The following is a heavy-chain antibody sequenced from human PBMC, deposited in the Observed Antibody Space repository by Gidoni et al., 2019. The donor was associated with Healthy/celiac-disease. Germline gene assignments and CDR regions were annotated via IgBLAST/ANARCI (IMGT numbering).Heavy chain of an antibody. V-gene: IGHV4-61*01. CDR3: ARDQDEEYPGMSGFDY. CDR1: GGSVSSGSYY. J-gene: IGHJ4*02. Sequence: QVQLQESGPGLVKPSETLSLTCTVSGGSVSSGSYYWSWIRQPPGKGLEWIGYIYYSGSTNYNPSLKSRVTISVDTSKNQFSLKLSSVTAADTAVYYCARDQDEEYPGMSGFDYWGQGTLVTVSS. CDR2: IYYSGST.